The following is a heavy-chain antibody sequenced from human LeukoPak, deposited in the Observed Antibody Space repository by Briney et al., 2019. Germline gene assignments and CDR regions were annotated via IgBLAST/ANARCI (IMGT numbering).Heavy chain of an antibody. V-gene: IGHV1-2*02. CDR3: ARQWYSSSSGFDY. J-gene: IGHJ4*02. D-gene: IGHD6-6*01. Sequence: ASVKVSCKASGYTFTGYYMHWVRQAPGQGLEWMGWINPNSGGTNYAQKFQGRVTMTRDTSISTAYMELSRLRSDDTAVYYCARQWYSSSSGFDYWGQGTLVTVSS. CDR1: GYTFTGYY. CDR2: INPNSGGT.